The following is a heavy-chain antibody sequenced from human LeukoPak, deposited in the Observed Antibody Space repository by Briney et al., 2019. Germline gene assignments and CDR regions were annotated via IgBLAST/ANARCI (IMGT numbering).Heavy chain of an antibody. J-gene: IGHJ4*02. Sequence: GGSLRLSCAASGFTFSSHWMHWVRHAPGKGLVWVSRINPDGSDTSHADSVKGRFTISRDNAKNTLYLQMNSLRAEDTAVYYCVKLGAVAGSNCWGQGTLVTVSS. D-gene: IGHD6-19*01. V-gene: IGHV3-74*01. CDR1: GFTFSSHW. CDR3: VKLGAVAGSNC. CDR2: INPDGSDT.